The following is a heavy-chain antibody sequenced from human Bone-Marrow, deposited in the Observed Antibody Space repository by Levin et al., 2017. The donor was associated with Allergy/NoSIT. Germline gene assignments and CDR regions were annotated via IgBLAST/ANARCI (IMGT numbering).Heavy chain of an antibody. CDR2: IWYDGSNK. Sequence: GGSLRLSCAASGFTFSSYGMHWVRQAPGKGLEWVAVIWYDGSNKYYADSVKGRFTISRDNSKNTLYLQMNSLRAEDTAVYYCAKTYYYDSSGYYSYYYYGMDVWGQGTTVTVSS. CDR1: GFTFSSYG. D-gene: IGHD3-22*01. V-gene: IGHV3-33*06. CDR3: AKTYYYDSSGYYSYYYYGMDV. J-gene: IGHJ6*02.